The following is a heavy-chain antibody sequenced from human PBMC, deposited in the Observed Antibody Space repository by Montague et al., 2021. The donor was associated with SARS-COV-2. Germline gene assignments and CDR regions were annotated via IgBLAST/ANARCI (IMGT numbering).Heavy chain of an antibody. CDR3: ARGTKPYYDLWL. J-gene: IGHJ4*02. D-gene: IGHD3-3*01. CDR2: IYYSGAT. Sequence: SETLSFTCSVGGSLAGSSYNWLRQTPGKGLEWIGEIYYSGATDYNPSLQGRVTISADTSKNEFSLELRSVSAADTAIYYCARGTKPYYDLWLWGQGTLVTVSS. CDR1: GGSLAGSS. V-gene: IGHV4-34*01.